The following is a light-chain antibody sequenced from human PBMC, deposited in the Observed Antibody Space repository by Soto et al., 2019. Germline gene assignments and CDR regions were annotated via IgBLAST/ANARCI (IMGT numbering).Light chain of an antibody. CDR1: QSISTN. V-gene: IGKV1-39*01. J-gene: IGKJ1*01. CDR2: AAS. Sequence: DIQMTQSPSSLSASVGDRVTITCRASQSISTNLNWFQQKPGKAPKLLIYAASSLQSGVPSRFSGSGSGTDFTLTISSLQPDDYATYYCQQYSSYSGTFGQGTKVDIK. CDR3: QQYSSYSGT.